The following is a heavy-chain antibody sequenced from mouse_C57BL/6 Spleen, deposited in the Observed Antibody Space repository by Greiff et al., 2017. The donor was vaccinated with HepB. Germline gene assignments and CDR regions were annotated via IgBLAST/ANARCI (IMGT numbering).Heavy chain of an antibody. D-gene: IGHD1-1*01. J-gene: IGHJ4*01. Sequence: QVQLQQSGAELARPGASVKLSCKASGYTFTSYGISWVKQRTGQGLEWIGEIYPRSGNTYYNEKFKGKATLTADKSSSTAYMELRSLTSEDSAVYFCARSLLITTVVEGAMDYWGQGTSVTVSS. CDR3: ARSLLITTVVEGAMDY. CDR2: IYPRSGNT. V-gene: IGHV1-81*01. CDR1: GYTFTSYG.